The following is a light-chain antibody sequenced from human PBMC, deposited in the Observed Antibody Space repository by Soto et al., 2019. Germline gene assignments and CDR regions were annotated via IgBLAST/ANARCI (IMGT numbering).Light chain of an antibody. CDR3: QQYGSSPQT. J-gene: IGKJ2*01. Sequence: EIVLTQSPGTLSLCPGERASLSCRASQSVNSNYLAWYQQKPGQAPRLLIYGASSRATGIPDRFSGSGSGTDFSLTISRLESEDFAVYYCQQYGSSPQTFGQGTKLDIK. CDR1: QSVNSNY. CDR2: GAS. V-gene: IGKV3-20*01.